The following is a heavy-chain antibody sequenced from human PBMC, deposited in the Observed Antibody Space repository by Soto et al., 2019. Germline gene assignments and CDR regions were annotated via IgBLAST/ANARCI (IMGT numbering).Heavy chain of an antibody. J-gene: IGHJ4*02. CDR3: AKSITARPFDY. D-gene: IGHD6-6*01. CDR1: RFTFTTYA. V-gene: IGHV3-23*01. CDR2: ISGSGGST. Sequence: GGSLRLSCAAPRFTFTTYAMSWVRQAPGKGLEWVSAISGSGGSTYYADSVKGRFTISRDKSKNTLYLQMNSLRAEDTAVYYCAKSITARPFDYWGQGALVTVSS.